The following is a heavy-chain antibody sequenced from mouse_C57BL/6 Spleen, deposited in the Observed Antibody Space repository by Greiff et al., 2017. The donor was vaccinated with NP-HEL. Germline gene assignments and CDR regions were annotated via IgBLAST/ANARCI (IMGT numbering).Heavy chain of an antibody. J-gene: IGHJ3*01. CDR3: ASLTGFAY. CDR1: GFTFSDYG. Sequence: EVQGVESGGGLVKPGGSLKLSCAASGFTFSDYGMHWVRQAPEKGLEWVAYISSGSSTIYYADTVKSRFTISRDNAKNTLFLQMTSLRSEDTAMYYCASLTGFAYWGQGTLVTVSA. V-gene: IGHV5-17*01. D-gene: IGHD4-1*01. CDR2: ISSGSSTI.